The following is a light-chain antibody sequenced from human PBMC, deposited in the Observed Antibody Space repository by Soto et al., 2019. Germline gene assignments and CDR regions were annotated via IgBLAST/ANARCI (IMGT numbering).Light chain of an antibody. CDR1: SSNIGSNA. CDR2: SNN. Sequence: QSVLTQPPSASGTPGQRVTISCSGSSSNIGSNAVNWYQQLPGTAPKLLIYSNNQRPSGVPDRFSGSKSGTSASLAISGLQSEDKSDYYCAAWDDRLNGWVFGEGTKVTVL. V-gene: IGLV1-44*01. CDR3: AAWDDRLNGWV. J-gene: IGLJ3*02.